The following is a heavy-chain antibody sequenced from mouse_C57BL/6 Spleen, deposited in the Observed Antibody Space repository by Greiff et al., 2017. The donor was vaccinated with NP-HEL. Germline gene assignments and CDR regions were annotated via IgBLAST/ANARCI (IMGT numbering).Heavy chain of an antibody. J-gene: IGHJ3*01. V-gene: IGHV1-64*01. CDR2: IHPNSGST. D-gene: IGHD2-1*01. Sequence: VQLQQPGAELVKPGASVKLSCKASGYTFTSYWMHWVKQRPGQGLEWIGMIHPNSGSTNYNEKFKSKATLTVDKSSSTAYMQLSSLTSEDSAVYYCARRGGNEFAYWGQGTLVTVSA. CDR3: ARRGGNEFAY. CDR1: GYTFTSYW.